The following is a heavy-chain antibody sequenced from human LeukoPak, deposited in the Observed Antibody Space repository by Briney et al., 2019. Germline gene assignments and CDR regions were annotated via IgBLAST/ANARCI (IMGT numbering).Heavy chain of an antibody. CDR1: GFTFSGYA. J-gene: IGHJ4*02. D-gene: IGHD6-6*01. CDR2: ITAGGDST. V-gene: IGHV3-23*01. CDR3: AKRQLGHIDY. Sequence: GGSLRLSCAASGFTFSGYAMSWVRLAPGKGLEWVSAITAGGDSTYYADSVKGRFTISRDNLKNMVFLQMNSLRAEDTAIYYCAKRQLGHIDYWGQGTLVIVSS.